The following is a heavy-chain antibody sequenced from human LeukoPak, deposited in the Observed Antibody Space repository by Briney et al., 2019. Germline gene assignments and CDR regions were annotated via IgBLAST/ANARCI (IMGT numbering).Heavy chain of an antibody. J-gene: IGHJ4*02. CDR3: ARVGRRGYSYGSFDY. CDR2: IIPIFGTA. D-gene: IGHD5-18*01. V-gene: IGHV1-69*01. Sequence: ASVKVSCKASGGTFISYAISWVRQAPGQGLEWMGGIIPIFGTANYAQKFQGRVTITEDESTSTAYMELSSLRSEDTAVYYCARVGRRGYSYGSFDYWGQGTLVTVSS. CDR1: GGTFISYA.